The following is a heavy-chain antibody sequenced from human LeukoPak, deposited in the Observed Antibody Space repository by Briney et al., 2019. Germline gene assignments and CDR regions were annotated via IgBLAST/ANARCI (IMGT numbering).Heavy chain of an antibody. CDR1: GFTLSSYV. D-gene: IGHD2-15*01. J-gene: IGHJ4*02. V-gene: IGHV3-23*01. CDR3: AKGTEGYCSGTICYPFDY. Sequence: PGLPLRLSCGAAGFTLSSYVMNGVRQVPGKGLEWVSSITGSGSDTYFVDSVKGRFTISRDNSKNTLYLQLNSLGAEDTAVYYCAKGTEGYCSGTICYPFDYWGRGTLVTVSS. CDR2: ITGSGSDT.